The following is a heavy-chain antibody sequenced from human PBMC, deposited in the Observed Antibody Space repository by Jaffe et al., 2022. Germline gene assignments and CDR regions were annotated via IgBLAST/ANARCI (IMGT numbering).Heavy chain of an antibody. CDR2: ISSSSSYI. Sequence: EVQLVESGGGLVKPGGSLRLSCAASGFTFSSYSMNWVRQAPGKGLEWVSSISSSSSYIYYADSVKGRFTISRDNAKNSLYLQMNSLRAEDTAVYYCAREGWGCSSTSCLGYWGQGTLVTVSS. V-gene: IGHV3-21*01. CDR1: GFTFSSYS. CDR3: AREGWGCSSTSCLGY. J-gene: IGHJ4*02. D-gene: IGHD2-2*01.